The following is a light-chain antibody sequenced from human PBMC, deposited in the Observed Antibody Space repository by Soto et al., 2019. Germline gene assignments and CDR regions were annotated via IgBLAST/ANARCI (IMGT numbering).Light chain of an antibody. CDR2: DAS. CDR3: QQRSNWPRT. Sequence: EIVLTQSPATLSLSPGERATLSCRASQSFSSYLAWYQQKPGQAPRLLIYDASNMATGIPARFSGSGSGTDFTLTISSLEPEDFAVYYCQQRSNWPRTFGQGTKVEIK. CDR1: QSFSSY. V-gene: IGKV3-11*01. J-gene: IGKJ1*01.